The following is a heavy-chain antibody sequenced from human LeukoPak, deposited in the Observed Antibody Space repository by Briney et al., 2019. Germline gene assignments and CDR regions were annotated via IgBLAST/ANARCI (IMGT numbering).Heavy chain of an antibody. CDR1: GFTFNTYS. D-gene: IGHD2-21*02. J-gene: IGHJ6*03. V-gene: IGHV3-21*01. CDR3: ARDPRVVVTAMLRGNYYMDV. Sequence: GGSLRLSCAASGFTFNTYSMNWVRQAPGKGLEWVSFISSSSSYIDYADSVKGRFTISRDNTKNSLFLQMDNVRAEDTAVYYCARDPRVVVTAMLRGNYYMDVWGKGTTVTVSS. CDR2: ISSSSSYI.